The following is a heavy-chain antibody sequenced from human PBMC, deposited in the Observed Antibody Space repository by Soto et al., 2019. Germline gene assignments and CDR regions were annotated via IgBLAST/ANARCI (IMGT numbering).Heavy chain of an antibody. Sequence: QVLLVQSGPEVKKPGSSVKVSCKASGGTFNNYAINWVRQAPGKGLEWMGGIIPTFGTGNHAQKFQGRVTITADESTTTAYMELNSLLSEDTAIYYCASFDGTLVRVGRSSPYEMDLWGQGTTVIVSS. CDR2: IIPTFGTG. V-gene: IGHV1-69*01. CDR1: GGTFNNYA. CDR3: ASFDGTLVRVGRSSPYEMDL. D-gene: IGHD3-10*01. J-gene: IGHJ6*02.